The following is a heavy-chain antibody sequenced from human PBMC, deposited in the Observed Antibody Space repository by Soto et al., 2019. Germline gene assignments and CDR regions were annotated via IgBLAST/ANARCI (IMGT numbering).Heavy chain of an antibody. CDR3: ARTYCSGGSCYSGSPSHFDY. Sequence: SETLSLTCTVSGGSISSSSYYWGWIRQPPGKGLEWIGSIYYSGSTYYNPSLKSRVTISVDTSKNQFSLKLSSVTAADTAVYYCARTYCSGGSCYSGSPSHFDYWGQATLVTVSS. CDR1: GGSISSSSYY. CDR2: IYYSGST. D-gene: IGHD2-15*01. J-gene: IGHJ4*02. V-gene: IGHV4-39*01.